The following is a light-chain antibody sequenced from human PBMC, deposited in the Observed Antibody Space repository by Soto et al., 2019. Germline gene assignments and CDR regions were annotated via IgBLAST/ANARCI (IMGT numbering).Light chain of an antibody. CDR1: QSISSY. CDR3: QQSYSTPRT. CDR2: AAS. Sequence: DIQMTQSPSSLSASVGDRVTITCRASQSISSYLNWYQQKPGKAPKLLIYAASSLQSGVPSRFSGSGSGTHFTLTISSLQPEDFATYYCQQSYSTPRTFGGGTKVE. J-gene: IGKJ4*01. V-gene: IGKV1-39*01.